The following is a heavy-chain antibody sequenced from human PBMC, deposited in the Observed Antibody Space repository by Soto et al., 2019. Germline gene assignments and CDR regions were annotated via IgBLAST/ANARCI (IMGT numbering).Heavy chain of an antibody. CDR3: ERIDRITGSPSPDV. CDR2: IDPSDSYT. V-gene: IGHV5-10-1*01. J-gene: IGHJ6*02. Sequence: GESLIISFKGSGYSFTSYWISWVRQMPGKGLEWMGRIDPSDSYTNYSPDFQGHVTISADKSISTAYLQWSSLKASDTAMYYCERIDRITGSPSPDVWGQGTTVTVSS. CDR1: GYSFTSYW. D-gene: IGHD1-20*01.